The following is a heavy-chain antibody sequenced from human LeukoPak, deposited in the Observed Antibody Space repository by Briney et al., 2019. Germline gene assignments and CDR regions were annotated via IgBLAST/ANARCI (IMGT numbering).Heavy chain of an antibody. CDR2: IYHSGST. CDR3: ARLTVGALDY. Sequence: SETLSLTCTVSGYSISSGYYWGWIRQPPGKGLEWIGSIYHSGSTYYNPSLKSRVTISVDTSKNQFSLKVTSVTAADTAVYYCARLTVGALDYWGQGTLVTVSS. J-gene: IGHJ4*02. V-gene: IGHV4-38-2*02. CDR1: GYSISSGYY. D-gene: IGHD1-26*01.